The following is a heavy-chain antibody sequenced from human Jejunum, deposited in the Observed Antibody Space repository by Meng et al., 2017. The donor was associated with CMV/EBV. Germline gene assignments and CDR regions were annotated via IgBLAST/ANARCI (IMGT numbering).Heavy chain of an antibody. D-gene: IGHD5-12*01. Sequence: FSHYAMPWVRQAPGKGLEWVSVIYSGGSTSYSADSVKGRFTISRDDSKNTLYLQMHSLRAEDTAVYYCAKEGYSGYAFYFYGMDVWGQGTTVTVSS. CDR2: IYSGGSTS. CDR1: FSHYA. V-gene: IGHV3-23*03. CDR3: AKEGYSGYAFYFYGMDV. J-gene: IGHJ6*02.